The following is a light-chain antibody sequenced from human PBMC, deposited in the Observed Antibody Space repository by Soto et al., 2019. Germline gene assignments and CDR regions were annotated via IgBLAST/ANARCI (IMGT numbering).Light chain of an antibody. Sequence: DIVLTQSPATLSLTPGERATLSCRASQIIYSSIAWYQQKIRQPPRLLIYEANMRATGVPARFSGSGSGTDFTLSISGLGPDDFAVYYCQHRADWPLTVGGGTKVDSK. CDR3: QHRADWPLT. J-gene: IGKJ4*01. CDR2: EAN. CDR1: QIIYSS. V-gene: IGKV3-11*01.